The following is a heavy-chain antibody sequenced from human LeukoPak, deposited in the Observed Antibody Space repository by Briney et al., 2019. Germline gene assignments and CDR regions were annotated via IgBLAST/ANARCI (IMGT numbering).Heavy chain of an antibody. D-gene: IGHD2-21*01. CDR2: ISGSGGST. J-gene: IGHJ1*01. Sequence: GGSLRLSCAASGFTFSSYAMSWVRQAPGKGLEWVSAISGSGGSTYYADSVKGRFTIPRDNSKNTLYLQMNSLRAEDTAVYYCAKDCGGDCYYEEVGYFQHWGQGTLVTVSS. CDR1: GFTFSSYA. CDR3: AKDCGGDCYYEEVGYFQH. V-gene: IGHV3-23*01.